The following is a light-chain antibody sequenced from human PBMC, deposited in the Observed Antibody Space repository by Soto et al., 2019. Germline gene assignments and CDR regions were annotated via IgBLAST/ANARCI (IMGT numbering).Light chain of an antibody. J-gene: IGKJ4*01. CDR2: AAS. V-gene: IGKV3-20*01. CDR1: QSVSSSY. CDR3: QQYGSSLPLT. Sequence: EIVLTQSPGTLSLSPGERATLSCRASQSVSSSYLAWYQQKPGQAPRLLIYAASSRATGIPDRFSGNGSGTDFTLTISRLEPEDFAVYYCQQYGSSLPLTFGGGTKVEIK.